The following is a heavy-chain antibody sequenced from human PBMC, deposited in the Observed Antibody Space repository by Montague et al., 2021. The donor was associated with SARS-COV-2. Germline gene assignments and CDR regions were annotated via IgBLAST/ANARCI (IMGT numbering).Heavy chain of an antibody. CDR1: RGSINRDY. CDR2: IYYRVST. Sequence: SETLSLTCTVYRGSINRDYWSWIRQLPGKGLAWIGYIYYRVSTNYNPSLKSRVTISVDTSKNQFSLKLISVTAADTAVYYCAREDRWNWFDPWGQGILVTVSS. V-gene: IGHV4-59*01. D-gene: IGHD5-24*01. CDR3: AREDRWNWFDP. J-gene: IGHJ5*02.